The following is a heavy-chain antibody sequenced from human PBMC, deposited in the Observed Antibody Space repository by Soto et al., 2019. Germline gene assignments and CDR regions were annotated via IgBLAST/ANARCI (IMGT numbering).Heavy chain of an antibody. CDR3: TTDSSSWAPYYFDY. CDR1: GFTFSNAW. J-gene: IGHJ4*02. V-gene: IGHV3-15*01. CDR2: IKSKTDGGTT. Sequence: WVSLRLSCAASGFTFSNAWMSWVRQAPGKGLEWVGRIKSKTDGGTTDYAAPVKGRFTISRDDSKNTLYLQMNSLKTEDTAVYYCTTDSSSWAPYYFDYXGQGTLVTVYS. D-gene: IGHD6-13*01.